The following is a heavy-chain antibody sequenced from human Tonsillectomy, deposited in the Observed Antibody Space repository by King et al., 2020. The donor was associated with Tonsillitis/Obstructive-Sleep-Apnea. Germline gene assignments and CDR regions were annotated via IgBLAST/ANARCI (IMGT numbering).Heavy chain of an antibody. CDR2: ISSSSSYI. V-gene: IGHV3-21*01. D-gene: IGHD3-3*01. CDR3: ARDHWSGTYYFDY. Sequence: VQLVESGGGLVKPGGSLRLSCAASGFTFSSYSMNWVRQAPGKGLEWVSSISSSSSYIYYADSVKGRFTISRDNAKNSLYLQMNSLRAEDTAVYYCARDHWSGTYYFDYWGQGTLVTVSS. CDR1: GFTFSSYS. J-gene: IGHJ4*02.